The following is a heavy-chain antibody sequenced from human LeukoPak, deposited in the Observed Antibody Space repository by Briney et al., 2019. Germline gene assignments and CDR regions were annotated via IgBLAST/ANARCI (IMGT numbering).Heavy chain of an antibody. D-gene: IGHD7-27*01. V-gene: IGHV7-4-1*02. CDR2: INTNTGNP. CDR3: ARGVQAWGSGNYYYMDV. CDR1: GYTFTSYA. J-gene: IGHJ6*03. Sequence: ASVKVSCTASGYTFTSYAMNWVRQAPGQGLEWMGWINTNTGNPTYAQGFTGRFVFSLDTSVSTAYLQISSLKAEDTAVYYCARGVQAWGSGNYYYMDVWGKGTTVTVSS.